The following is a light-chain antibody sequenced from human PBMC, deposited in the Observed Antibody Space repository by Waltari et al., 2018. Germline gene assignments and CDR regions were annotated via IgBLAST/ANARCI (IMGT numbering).Light chain of an antibody. CDR2: WAS. V-gene: IGKV4-1*01. J-gene: IGKJ1*01. Sequence: DIVMTQFPDSLAVSLGERATINCKSSQSVLYRSNNKEYLAWYQQQPGQPAKLLIYWASTRESGVPDRFSGSGSGTDFTLTISSLQAEDAAVYYCQQYCTTPTFGQGTKVEIK. CDR3: QQYCTTPT. CDR1: QSVLYRSNNKEY.